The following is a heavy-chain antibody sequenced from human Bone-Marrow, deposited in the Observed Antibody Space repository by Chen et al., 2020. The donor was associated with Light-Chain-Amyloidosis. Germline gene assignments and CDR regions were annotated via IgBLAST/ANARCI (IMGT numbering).Heavy chain of an antibody. V-gene: IGHV4-61*02. CDR1: GGSISSGSYY. D-gene: IGHD2-15*01. CDR3: ARDRLARAGYCSGGSCYGRPSYYMDV. CDR2: IYTSGST. J-gene: IGHJ6*03. Sequence: QVQLQESGPGLVKPSQTLSLTCTVSGGSISSGSYYWSWIRQPAGTGLEWVGRIYTSGSTNYNPSLRRRVTISVDTSKNQFSLKLSSVTAADTAVYYCARDRLARAGYCSGGSCYGRPSYYMDVWGKGTTVTVSS.